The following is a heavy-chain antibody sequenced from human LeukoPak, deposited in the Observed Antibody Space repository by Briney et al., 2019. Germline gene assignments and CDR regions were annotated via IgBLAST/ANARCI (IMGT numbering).Heavy chain of an antibody. CDR2: INPKSGDT. Sequence: ASVKVSCKASGYTFIDYYLHWVRQAPGQGLEWMGWINPKSGDTNYAQKFQGSVTMTRDTSISTAYMELSGLTSDDTAMYFCAELGNYYMDVWGKGTTVTVSS. V-gene: IGHV1-2*02. CDR3: AELGNYYMDV. CDR1: GYTFIDYY. D-gene: IGHD7-27*01. J-gene: IGHJ6*03.